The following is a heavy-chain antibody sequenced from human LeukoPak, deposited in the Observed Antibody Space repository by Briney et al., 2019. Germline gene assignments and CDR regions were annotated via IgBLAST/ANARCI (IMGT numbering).Heavy chain of an antibody. CDR3: LVVKFVVGAFDI. D-gene: IGHD3-22*01. CDR1: GGIFSSY. V-gene: IGHV1-69*01. J-gene: IGHJ3*02. Sequence: SVKVSCKASGGIFSSYISWVRQAPGQGLEWMGGIIPIFGTANYAQKFQGRVTITADESTSTAYMELSSLRSEDTAVYYCLVVKFVVGAFDIWGQGTMVTVSS. CDR2: IIPIFGTA.